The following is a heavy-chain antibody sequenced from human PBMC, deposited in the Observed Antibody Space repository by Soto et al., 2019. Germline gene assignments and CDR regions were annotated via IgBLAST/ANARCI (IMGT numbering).Heavy chain of an antibody. CDR2: IYYSGST. J-gene: IGHJ5*02. CDR3: ARDQTRQPHSSSWPMLFDP. CDR1: GGSISSGGYY. D-gene: IGHD6-13*01. Sequence: SETLSLTCTVSGGSISSGGYYWSWIRQHPGKGLEWIGYIYYSGSTYYNPSLKSRVTISVDTSKNQFSLKLSSVTAADTAVYYCARDQTRQPHSSSWPMLFDPWGQGTLVTVSS. V-gene: IGHV4-31*03.